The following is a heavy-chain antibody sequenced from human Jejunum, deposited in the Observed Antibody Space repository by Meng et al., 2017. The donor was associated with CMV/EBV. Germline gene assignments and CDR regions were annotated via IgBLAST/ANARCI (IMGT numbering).Heavy chain of an antibody. CDR3: AKDRDGNWYFDL. D-gene: IGHD3-10*01. CDR1: GFTFSSYA. J-gene: IGHJ2*01. CDR2: ISSGGAST. Sequence: SGFTFSSYARSWVRQAPGKGLEWVSEISSGGASTYYADSVKGRFTISRDNSKNTLYLQMNSLRAEDTALYYCAKDRDGNWYFDLWGRGTLVTVSS. V-gene: IGHV3-23*01.